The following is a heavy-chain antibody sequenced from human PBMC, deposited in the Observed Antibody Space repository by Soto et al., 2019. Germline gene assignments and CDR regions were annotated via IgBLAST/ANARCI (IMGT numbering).Heavy chain of an antibody. CDR3: ARDRVVKFFYDSSGYQDY. J-gene: IGHJ4*02. D-gene: IGHD3-22*01. CDR1: GFTFSSYA. Sequence: GGSLRLSCAASGFTFSSYAMHCVRQAPGKGLEWLAVISYGGSNKYYADSVKGRFTISRDNSKNTLYLQMNSLRAEDTAVYYCARDRVVKFFYDSSGYQDYWGQGTLVTVSS. V-gene: IGHV3-30-3*01. CDR2: ISYGGSNK.